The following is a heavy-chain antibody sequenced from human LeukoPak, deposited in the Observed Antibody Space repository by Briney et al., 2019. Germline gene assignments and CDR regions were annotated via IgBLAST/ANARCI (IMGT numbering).Heavy chain of an antibody. D-gene: IGHD2-8*01. Sequence: SGTLSLTCAVSGGSISSSNWWSWVRQPPGKGLEWIGEIYHSGSTNYNPSLKSRVTISVDKSKNQFSLKLSSVTAADTAVYYCARHLMGPGGLPHDAFDIWGQGTMVTVSS. CDR1: GGSISSSNW. J-gene: IGHJ3*02. V-gene: IGHV4-4*02. CDR3: ARHLMGPGGLPHDAFDI. CDR2: IYHSGST.